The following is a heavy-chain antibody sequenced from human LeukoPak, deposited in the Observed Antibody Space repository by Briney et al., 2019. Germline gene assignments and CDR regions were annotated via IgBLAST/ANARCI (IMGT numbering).Heavy chain of an antibody. V-gene: IGHV3-30*18. CDR3: AKSLEDIVVVPAAWGDY. CDR2: ISYDGSNK. Sequence: QSGGSLRLSCAASGFTFSSYGMRWVRQAPGKGLEWVAVISYDGSNKYYADSVKGRFTISRDNSKNTLYLQMNSLRAEDTAVYYCAKSLEDIVVVPAAWGDYWGQGTLVTVSS. J-gene: IGHJ4*02. CDR1: GFTFSSYG. D-gene: IGHD2-2*01.